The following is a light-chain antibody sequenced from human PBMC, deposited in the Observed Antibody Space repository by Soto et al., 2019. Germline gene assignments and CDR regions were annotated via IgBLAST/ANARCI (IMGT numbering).Light chain of an antibody. CDR1: QSVSSY. V-gene: IGKV3-15*01. CDR2: GAS. CDR3: QQYNNWPSWT. Sequence: EKVMTQSPATLSMSPGERATLSCRASQSVSSYLAWYQQKPGQAPRLLIYGASTRATGIPARFSGSRSGTEFTLTISSLQSEDFAVYYCQQYNNWPSWTFGQGTKVDIK. J-gene: IGKJ1*01.